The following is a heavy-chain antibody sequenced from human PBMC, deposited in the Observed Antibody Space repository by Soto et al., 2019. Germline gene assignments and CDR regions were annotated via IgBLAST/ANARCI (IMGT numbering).Heavy chain of an antibody. D-gene: IGHD3-16*01. CDR3: ATLGAGAFDN. V-gene: IGHV1-2*02. Sequence: ASVKVSCKASGYTFTDFYIHWVRQAPGQGLEGMGWINPNSGATNYAQKFQGRVTMTRVTSIRTAYMELSRPRTDDTAVYYCATLGAGAFDNWGQGSQVTVSS. J-gene: IGHJ4*02. CDR1: GYTFTDFY. CDR2: INPNSGAT.